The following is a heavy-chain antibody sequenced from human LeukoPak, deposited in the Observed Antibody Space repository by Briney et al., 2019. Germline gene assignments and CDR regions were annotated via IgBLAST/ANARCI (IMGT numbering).Heavy chain of an antibody. V-gene: IGHV1-18*01. Sequence: ASVKVSCKASGYIFSSYGIIWVRQAPGQGIELMGWISAYSGNANYAQSLYDRVTLTTDTATDTAHMELRGLTSDATAVYYFARIAYSIGMDFWGQGTQVTVSS. D-gene: IGHD3-3*02. CDR3: ARIAYSIGMDF. J-gene: IGHJ4*02. CDR2: ISAYSGNA. CDR1: GYIFSSYG.